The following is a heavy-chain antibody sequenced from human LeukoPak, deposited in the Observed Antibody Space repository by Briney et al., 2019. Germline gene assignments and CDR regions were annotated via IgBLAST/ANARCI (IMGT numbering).Heavy chain of an antibody. Sequence: PGGSLRLSCAASGFTFSSYAMSWVRQAPGKGLEWVSAISGSGGSTYYADSVKGRFTISRDNSKNTLYLQMNSLRAEDTAVYYCDLGDFWSGFFDYWGQGTLVTVSS. CDR2: ISGSGGST. V-gene: IGHV3-23*01. J-gene: IGHJ4*02. CDR3: DLGDFWSGFFDY. D-gene: IGHD3-3*01. CDR1: GFTFSSYA.